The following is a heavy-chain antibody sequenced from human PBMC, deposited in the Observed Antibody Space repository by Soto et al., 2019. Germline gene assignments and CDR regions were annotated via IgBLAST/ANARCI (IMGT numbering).Heavy chain of an antibody. V-gene: IGHV4-31*03. CDR3: SIYRRSLNTNIYYHGMDV. Sequence: PPETLCLPSTVSAGSLRRGGYYWSWIRLHTGKGLEWIGYIYYSGSTYYNPSLKSRVTISVDTSKNQFSLKLSSVTAADTAVYYCSIYRRSLNTNIYYHGMDVGRQGT. J-gene: IGHJ6*02. D-gene: IGHD3-16*02. CDR2: IYYSGST. CDR1: AGSLRRGGYY.